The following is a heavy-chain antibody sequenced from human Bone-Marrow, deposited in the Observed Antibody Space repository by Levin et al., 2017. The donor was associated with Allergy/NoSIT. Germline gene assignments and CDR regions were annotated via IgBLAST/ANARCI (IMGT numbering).Heavy chain of an antibody. CDR2: ISYDGSNK. Sequence: GGSLRLSCAASGFTFSSYAMHWVRQAPGKGLEWVAVISYDGSNKYYADSVKGRFTISRDNSKNTLYLQMNSLRAEDTAVYYCARGSPHMIVVVITTPFDYWGQGTLVTVSS. CDR3: ARGSPHMIVVVITTPFDY. CDR1: GFTFSSYA. V-gene: IGHV3-30-3*01. J-gene: IGHJ4*02. D-gene: IGHD3-22*01.